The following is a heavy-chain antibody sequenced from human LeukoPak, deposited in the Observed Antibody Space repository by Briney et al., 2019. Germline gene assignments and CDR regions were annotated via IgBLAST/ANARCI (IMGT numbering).Heavy chain of an antibody. CDR3: ARLRTTVTLLGYYYYYGMDV. J-gene: IGHJ6*02. CDR1: GGSISSSSYY. Sequence: PSETLSLTCTVSGGSISSSSYYWGWIRQPPGKGLEWIGSIYYSRSTYYNPSLRSRVTISVDTSKNQFSLKLSSVAAADTAVYYCARLRTTVTLLGYYYYYGMDVWGQGTTVTVSS. CDR2: IYYSRST. D-gene: IGHD4-4*01. V-gene: IGHV4-39*01.